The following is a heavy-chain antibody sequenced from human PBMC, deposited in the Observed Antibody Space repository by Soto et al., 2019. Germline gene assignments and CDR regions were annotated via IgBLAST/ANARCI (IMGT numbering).Heavy chain of an antibody. CDR3: ARDPLYGWAPTYFDY. D-gene: IGHD3-16*01. V-gene: IGHV3-33*01. J-gene: IGHJ4*02. CDR2: IWYDGSNK. CDR1: GFTFSSYG. Sequence: GGSLRLSCAASGFTFSSYGMHWVRQAPGKGLEWVAGIWYDGSNKYYADSVKGRFTISRDNSKNTMYLQMNSLRAEDTAVYYCARDPLYGWAPTYFDYWGQGTLVTVSS.